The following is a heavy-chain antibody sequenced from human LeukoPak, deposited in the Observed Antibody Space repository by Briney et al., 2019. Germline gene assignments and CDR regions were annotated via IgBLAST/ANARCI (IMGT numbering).Heavy chain of an antibody. Sequence: SETLSLTCTVSGGSISGSIYYWGWIRQPPGKGLEWIGSIYYSGSTYYNPSLNSRVTISVDTSKNQFSLKLSSVTAADTAAYFCARCPNYYDSSGWHYSGSDYWGQGTLVTVSS. CDR3: ARCPNYYDSSGWHYSGSDY. J-gene: IGHJ4*02. D-gene: IGHD3-22*01. CDR2: IYYSGST. V-gene: IGHV4-39*01. CDR1: GGSISGSIYY.